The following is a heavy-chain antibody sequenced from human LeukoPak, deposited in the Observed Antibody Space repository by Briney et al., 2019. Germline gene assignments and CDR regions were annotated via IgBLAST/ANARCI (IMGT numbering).Heavy chain of an antibody. CDR3: ARGTRGDISGYRHDY. CDR1: GFTFSDYY. V-gene: IGHV3-11*05. Sequence: GGSLRLSCAASGFTFSDYYMSWIRQAPGKGLEWVSYISSISSYTNYADSVKGRFTISRDTAKNSLYLKMNSLRAEDTAVYSCARGTRGDISGYRHDYWGQGTLVTVSS. D-gene: IGHD3-22*01. CDR2: ISSISSYT. J-gene: IGHJ4*02.